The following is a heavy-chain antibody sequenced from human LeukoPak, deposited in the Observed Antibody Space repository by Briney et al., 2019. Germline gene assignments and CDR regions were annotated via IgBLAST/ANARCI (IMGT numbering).Heavy chain of an antibody. CDR1: GGSISSYY. D-gene: IGHD6-19*01. V-gene: IGHV4-59*01. J-gene: IGHJ4*02. CDR2: IYYSGST. CDR3: ARDRNGWDSFDY. Sequence: PSETLSLTCTVSGGSISSYYWSWIRQPPGKGLEWIGYIYYSGSTNYNPSLKSRVTISVDTSKNQFSLKLSSVTAADTAVYYCARDRNGWDSFDYWGQGTLVTVSS.